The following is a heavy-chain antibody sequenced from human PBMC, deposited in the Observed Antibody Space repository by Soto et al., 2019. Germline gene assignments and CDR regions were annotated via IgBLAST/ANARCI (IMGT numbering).Heavy chain of an antibody. V-gene: IGHV1-69*17. Sequence: QVRLVQSGAEVKMPGSSVKVSCRSSGGTLTNYAISWVRQAPGQGLEWMGGIIPMFRISVSAQKFQGRVTVTADKSTSTTYMELSSLRFDDTAVYYCARGPWDDNFDYWGQGTLVTVSS. CDR3: ARGPWDDNFDY. J-gene: IGHJ4*02. D-gene: IGHD3-22*01. CDR2: IIPMFRIS. CDR1: GGTLTNYA.